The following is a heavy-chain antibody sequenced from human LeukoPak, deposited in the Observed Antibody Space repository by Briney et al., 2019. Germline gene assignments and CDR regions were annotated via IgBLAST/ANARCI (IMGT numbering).Heavy chain of an antibody. Sequence: GGSLRLSCAGSGFTFSNYEMHWVRQVAGGGLEWVSAIGIGGDTFYTGSVKGRFTISRENAKNSFFLQMNSLSAGDTALYYCVRGRSGTSSDGFDIWGQGTMVTVSS. D-gene: IGHD1-26*01. CDR3: VRGRSGTSSDGFDI. CDR2: IGIGGDT. J-gene: IGHJ3*02. CDR1: GFTFSNYE. V-gene: IGHV3-13*01.